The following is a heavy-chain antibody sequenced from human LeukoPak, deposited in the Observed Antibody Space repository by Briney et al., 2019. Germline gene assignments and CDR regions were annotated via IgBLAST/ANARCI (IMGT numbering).Heavy chain of an antibody. CDR3: ARRDGYCSGGTCGYFYMDV. CDR1: GGSISSYH. V-gene: IGHV4-59*08. J-gene: IGHJ6*03. CDR2: IYYSGST. D-gene: IGHD2-15*01. Sequence: SETLPLTCTVSGGSISSYHWSWIRQPPGKGLEWLGYIYYSGSTNYNPSLKSRVTISVDTSKSQFSLKLTSVTAADTAVYYCARRDGYCSGGTCGYFYMDVWGKGTTVTVSS.